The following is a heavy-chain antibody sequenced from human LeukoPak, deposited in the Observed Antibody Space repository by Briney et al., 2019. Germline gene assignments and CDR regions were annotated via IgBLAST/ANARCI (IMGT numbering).Heavy chain of an antibody. J-gene: IGHJ4*02. CDR2: ISYDGSNK. D-gene: IGHD5-24*01. CDR3: ARESRDGYKSLDY. Sequence: PGGSLRLSCAASGFTFSSYAMHWVRQAPGKGLEWVAVISYDGSNKYYADSVKGRFTISRDNSKNTLYLQMNSLRAEDTAVYYCARESRDGYKSLDYWGQGTLVTVSS. CDR1: GFTFSSYA. V-gene: IGHV3-30-3*01.